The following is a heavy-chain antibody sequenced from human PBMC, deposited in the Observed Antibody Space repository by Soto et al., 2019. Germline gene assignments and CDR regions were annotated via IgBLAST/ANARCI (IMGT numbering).Heavy chain of an antibody. V-gene: IGHV1-18*01. D-gene: IGHD2-15*01. J-gene: IGHJ5*02. CDR1: GYTFTSYG. CDR3: ARVLGYCSGGSCYHNWFDP. CDR2: ISAYNGNT. Sequence: GASVKVSCKASGYTFTSYGISWVRQAPGQGLEWMGWISAYNGNTNYAQKLQGRVTMTTDTSTSTAYMELRSLRSDDTAVYYCARVLGYCSGGSCYHNWFDPWGQGTLVTVSS.